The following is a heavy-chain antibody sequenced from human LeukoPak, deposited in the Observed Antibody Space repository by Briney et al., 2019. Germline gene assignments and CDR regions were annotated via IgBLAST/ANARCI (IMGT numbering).Heavy chain of an antibody. Sequence: GGSLRLSCAASGFTFSSYAMSWVRQAPGKGLEWVSAISGSGGSTCYADSVKGRFTISRDNSKNTLYLQMNSLRAEDTAVYYCAKDGAPPVKLLWFGELYPRYYYYGMDVWGQGTTVTVSS. D-gene: IGHD3-10*01. CDR2: ISGSGGST. CDR1: GFTFSSYA. J-gene: IGHJ6*02. CDR3: AKDGAPPVKLLWFGELYPRYYYYGMDV. V-gene: IGHV3-23*01.